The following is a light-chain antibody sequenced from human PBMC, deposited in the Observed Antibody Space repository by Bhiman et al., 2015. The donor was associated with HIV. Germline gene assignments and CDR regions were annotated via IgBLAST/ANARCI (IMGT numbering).Light chain of an antibody. CDR3: GTWDSSLSAEV. V-gene: IGLV2-14*03. Sequence: QSALTQPASVSGSPGQSITISCTGTSSDVGGYNYVSWYQHHPGKAPKLMIYGVSERPSGVSNRFSGSKSGTSATLGITGLQTGDEADYYCGTWDSSLSAEVFGGGTKLTVL. CDR1: SSDVGGYNY. J-gene: IGLJ3*02. CDR2: GVS.